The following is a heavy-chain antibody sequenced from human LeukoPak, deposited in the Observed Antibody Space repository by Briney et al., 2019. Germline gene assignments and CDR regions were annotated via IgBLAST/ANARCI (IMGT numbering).Heavy chain of an antibody. CDR3: ARKVPNDSSGYYYRGQFDP. J-gene: IGHJ5*02. D-gene: IGHD3-22*01. CDR2: ISAYNGNT. V-gene: IGHV1-18*01. Sequence: GASVKVSCKASGYTFTSYGISWVRQAPGQGLEWMGWISAYNGNTNYAQKLQGRVTMTTDTSTSTAYMELSSLRSEDTAVYYCARKVPNDSSGYYYRGQFDPWGQGTLVTVSS. CDR1: GYTFTSYG.